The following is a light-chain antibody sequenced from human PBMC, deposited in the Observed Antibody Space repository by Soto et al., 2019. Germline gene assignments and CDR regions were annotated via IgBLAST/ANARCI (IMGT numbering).Light chain of an antibody. V-gene: IGKV1-39*01. J-gene: IGKJ1*01. CDR1: QSISSY. CDR3: QQSYSTPRT. CDR2: AAY. Sequence: DIQMTQSPSSLSASVVDRVTITCRASQSISSYLNWYQQKPGKAPKLLIYAAYSLQGGVPSRFSGSGSGTAFTLTISSLQPEDFATYYCQQSYSTPRTFGQGTKVEIK.